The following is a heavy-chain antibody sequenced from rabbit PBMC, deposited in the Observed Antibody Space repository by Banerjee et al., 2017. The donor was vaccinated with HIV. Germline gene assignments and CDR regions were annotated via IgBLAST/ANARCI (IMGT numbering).Heavy chain of an antibody. V-gene: IGHV1S45*01. CDR2: IWTGSTDST. J-gene: IGHJ4*01. CDR1: GFSFSSSYW. Sequence: EESGGGLVQPEGSLTLTCTASGFSFSSSYWICWVRQAPGKWLEWIACIWTGSTDSTFYASWANGRFTISSHNAQNTLYLQLNSLTAADTATYFCARTGWGGGSPFNLWGPGTLVTVS. D-gene: IGHD3-1*01. CDR3: ARTGWGGGSPFNL.